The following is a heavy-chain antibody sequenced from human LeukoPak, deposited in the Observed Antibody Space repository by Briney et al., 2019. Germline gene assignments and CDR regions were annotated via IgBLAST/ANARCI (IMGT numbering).Heavy chain of an antibody. Sequence: SETLSLTCAVYGGSFSGYYWSWIRQPPGKGLEWIGEINHSRSTNYNPSLKSRVTISVDTSKNQFSLKLSSVTAADTAVYYCARVSVTGTTGLSPYYFDYWGQGTLVTVSS. CDR3: ARVSVTGTTGLSPYYFDY. J-gene: IGHJ4*02. CDR2: INHSRST. V-gene: IGHV4-34*01. CDR1: GGSFSGYY. D-gene: IGHD1-7*01.